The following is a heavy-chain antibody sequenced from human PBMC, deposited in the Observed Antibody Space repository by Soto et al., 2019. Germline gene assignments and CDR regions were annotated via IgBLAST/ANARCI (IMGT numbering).Heavy chain of an antibody. V-gene: IGHV3-21*01. Sequence: GGSLRLSCAASGFTFSSYSMNWVRQAPGKGLEWVSSISSSSSYIYYADSVKGRFTISRDNAKNSLYLQMNSLRAEDTAVYYCARARVAAAVIIDYWGQGTLVTVSS. J-gene: IGHJ4*02. CDR1: GFTFSSYS. D-gene: IGHD6-13*01. CDR3: ARARVAAAVIIDY. CDR2: ISSSSSYI.